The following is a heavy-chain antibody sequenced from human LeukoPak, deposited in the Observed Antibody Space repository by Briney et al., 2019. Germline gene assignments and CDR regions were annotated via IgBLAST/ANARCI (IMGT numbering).Heavy chain of an antibody. Sequence: SGTLCLTCAVSGDSFSSSYWWSWVRPPPRKGLEWIGESYHRWSTNYNASLKSRVTISGDNSKNQFSLNLDTMTAADTAVYYCARRRNRGRRGAFDIWGQGTMVTVP. J-gene: IGHJ3*02. CDR2: SYHRWST. V-gene: IGHV4-4*02. CDR3: ARRRNRGRRGAFDI. CDR1: GDSFSSSYW. D-gene: IGHD7-27*01.